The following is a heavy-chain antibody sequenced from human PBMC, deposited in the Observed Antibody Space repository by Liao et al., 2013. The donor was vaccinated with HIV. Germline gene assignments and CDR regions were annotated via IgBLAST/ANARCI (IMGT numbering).Heavy chain of an antibody. CDR3: AREAVVPEGFDY. D-gene: IGHD2-2*01. CDR1: GGSISSYY. Sequence: QVQLQESGPGLVKPSETLSLTCTVSGGSISSYYWSWIRQPAGKGLEWIGRIYTSGSTNYNPSLTGRVTISIDRSKNQFSLKLNSVTAADTAVYYCAREAVVPEGFDYWGQGTLVTVSS. CDR2: IYTSGST. J-gene: IGHJ4*02. V-gene: IGHV4-4*07.